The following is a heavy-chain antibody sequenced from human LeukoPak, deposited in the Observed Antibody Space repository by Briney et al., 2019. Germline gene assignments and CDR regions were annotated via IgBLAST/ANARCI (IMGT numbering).Heavy chain of an antibody. Sequence: GGALRLSCAASGFTFSSYDMSWVRQAPGKGLEWVSSISSSSSYIYYADSVKGRFTISRDNAKNSLYLQMNSLRAEDTAVYYCAGLDAAMPDAFDIWGQGTTVTVSS. CDR2: ISSSSSYI. D-gene: IGHD5-18*01. CDR1: GFTFSSYD. CDR3: AGLDAAMPDAFDI. V-gene: IGHV3-21*01. J-gene: IGHJ3*02.